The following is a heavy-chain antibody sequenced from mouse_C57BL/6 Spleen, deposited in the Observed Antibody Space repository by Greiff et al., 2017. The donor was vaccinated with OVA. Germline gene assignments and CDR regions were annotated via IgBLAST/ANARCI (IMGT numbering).Heavy chain of an antibody. CDR1: GFTFSDYY. CDR2: INYDGSST. V-gene: IGHV5-16*01. J-gene: IGHJ4*01. CDR3: ARDLAMDY. Sequence: EVQRVESEGGLVQPGSSMKLSCTASGFTFSDYYMAWVRQVPEKGLEWVANINYDGSSTYYLDSLKSRFIISRDNAKNILYLQMSSLKSEDTATYYCARDLAMDYWGQGTSVTVSS.